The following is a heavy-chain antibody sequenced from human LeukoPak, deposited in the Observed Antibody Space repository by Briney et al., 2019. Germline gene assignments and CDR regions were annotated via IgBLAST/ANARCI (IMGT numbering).Heavy chain of an antibody. V-gene: IGHV1-18*01. Sequence: GASVKVSCKASGYTFTSYGISWVRQAPGQGLEWMGWISAYNGNTNYAQKLQGRVTMTTDTSTSTAYMELRSLRSDDTAVYYCARDAMVRGVTPWYYYYGMDVWGQGTTVTVS. CDR3: ARDAMVRGVTPWYYYYGMDV. CDR2: ISAYNGNT. D-gene: IGHD3-10*01. CDR1: GYTFTSYG. J-gene: IGHJ6*02.